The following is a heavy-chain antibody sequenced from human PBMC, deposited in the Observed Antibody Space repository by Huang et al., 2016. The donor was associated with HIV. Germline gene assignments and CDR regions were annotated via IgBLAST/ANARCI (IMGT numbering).Heavy chain of an antibody. CDR2: IYYSGST. J-gene: IGHJ2*01. Sequence: QVQLQESGPGLVKPSETLSLTCTVSSGSISDHYWSWIRQPPGKGLEWIGSIYYSGSTNYNFSRVSRGTMVFDTSENQLSLKFSSVTAADTAMYYCARGGYTYGFYWYFDLWGRGTLVTVSS. V-gene: IGHV4-59*11. CDR1: SGSISDHY. D-gene: IGHD5-18*01. CDR3: ARGGYTYGFYWYFDL.